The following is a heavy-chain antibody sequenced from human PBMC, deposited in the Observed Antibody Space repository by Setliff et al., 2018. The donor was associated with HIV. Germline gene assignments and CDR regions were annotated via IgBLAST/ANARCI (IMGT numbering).Heavy chain of an antibody. Sequence: PGESLRLSCAAFGFSFSKYSMSWVRQAPGKGLEWVANIKEDGSATYYVESVRGRFTISGDNPNNLLYLQMDSLRGEDTAVYYCAREGVHHNFWSGYTYYYGLDVWGQGTTVTVSS. CDR2: IKEDGSAT. CDR1: GFSFSKYS. D-gene: IGHD3-3*01. V-gene: IGHV3-7*01. CDR3: AREGVHHNFWSGYTYYYGLDV. J-gene: IGHJ3*01.